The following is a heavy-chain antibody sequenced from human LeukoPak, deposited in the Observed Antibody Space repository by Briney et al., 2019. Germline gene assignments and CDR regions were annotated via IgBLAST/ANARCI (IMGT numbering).Heavy chain of an antibody. J-gene: IGHJ4*02. Sequence: SETLSLTCTVSGGSISSYYWSWIRQPPGKGLEWIGYIYYSGSTNYNPFLKSRVTMSVDTSKNQFSLKLSSVTAADTAVYYCARDGGAIFGVVFDYWGQGTLVTVSS. CDR3: ARDGGAIFGVVFDY. V-gene: IGHV4-59*12. CDR1: GGSISSYY. CDR2: IYYSGST. D-gene: IGHD3-3*01.